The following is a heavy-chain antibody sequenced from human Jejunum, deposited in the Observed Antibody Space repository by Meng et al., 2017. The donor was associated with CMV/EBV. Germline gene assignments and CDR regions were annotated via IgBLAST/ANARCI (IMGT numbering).Heavy chain of an antibody. V-gene: IGHV3-7*01. CDR1: RNYW. D-gene: IGHD1-26*01. Sequence: RNYWMSGVRQATGKGLEGVANISEEESEKTFVDSVKGGLTISRDNGKHSLYMQMNSLRAEDTAVYYCARGKFHSVGIVYRYFDPWGQGALVTVSS. J-gene: IGHJ5*02. CDR3: ARGKFHSVGIVYRYFDP. CDR2: ISEEESEK.